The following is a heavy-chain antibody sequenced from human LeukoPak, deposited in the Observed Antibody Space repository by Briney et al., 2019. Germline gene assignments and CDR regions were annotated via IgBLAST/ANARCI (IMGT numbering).Heavy chain of an antibody. CDR3: ARENLMVRGNAFDI. V-gene: IGHV4-30-4*01. J-gene: IGHJ3*02. CDR1: GGSISSGDYY. Sequence: SETLSLTCTVPGGSISSGDYYWSWIRQPPGKGLEWIGYIYYSGSTYYNPSLKSRVTISVDTSKNQFSLKLSSVTAADTAVYYCARENLMVRGNAFDIWGQGTMVTVSS. D-gene: IGHD3-10*01. CDR2: IYYSGST.